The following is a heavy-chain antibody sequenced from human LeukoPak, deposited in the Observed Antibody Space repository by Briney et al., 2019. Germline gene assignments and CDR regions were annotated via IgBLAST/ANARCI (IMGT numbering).Heavy chain of an antibody. Sequence: ASVTDSFKLACYTLTVYSPRGVPRAPGQGLEWMGWISAYNGNTNYAQKLQGRVTMTTDTSTSTAYMELRSLRSDDTAVYYCATACCGVSCSSGFGYWGQGTLVTVSS. CDR2: ISAYNGNT. V-gene: IGHV1-18*01. J-gene: IGHJ4*02. CDR1: CYTLTVYS. CDR3: ATACCGVSCSSGFGY. D-gene: IGHD2-15*01.